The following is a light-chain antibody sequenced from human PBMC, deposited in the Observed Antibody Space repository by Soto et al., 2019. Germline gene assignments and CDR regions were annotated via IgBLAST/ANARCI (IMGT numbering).Light chain of an antibody. Sequence: GDIVAIDFRASQSISIWLDCYQQQPEKATKFLIYDASNLESGVPSRFSGSGSGTEFTLTISSLQPDDFATYYCQQYSSYWTFGQGTKVDIK. J-gene: IGKJ1*01. CDR2: DAS. CDR1: QSISIW. CDR3: QQYSSYWT. V-gene: IGKV1-5*01.